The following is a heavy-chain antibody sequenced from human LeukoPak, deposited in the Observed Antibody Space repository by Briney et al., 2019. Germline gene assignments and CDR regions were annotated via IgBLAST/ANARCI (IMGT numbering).Heavy chain of an antibody. CDR2: INPNSGAT. CDR1: GYTFTGYQ. D-gene: IGHD3-10*01. CDR3: ARDCYGSGSYSTDY. J-gene: IGHJ4*02. V-gene: IGHV1-2*02. Sequence: ASVKVSCKASGYTFTGYQMHWVRQAPGQGLEWMGWINPNSGATNYAQEFQGRVTMTRDTSIGTAYMELSRLRSDDTAVYYCARDCYGSGSYSTDYWGQGTLVTVSS.